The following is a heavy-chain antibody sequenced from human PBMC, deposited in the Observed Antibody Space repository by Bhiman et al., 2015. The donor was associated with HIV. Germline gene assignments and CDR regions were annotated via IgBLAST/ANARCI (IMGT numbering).Heavy chain of an antibody. CDR1: GFTFGSAW. CDR2: ISSGGSTI. CDR3: ARDPGGEGWFDP. Sequence: EVRLVESGGALVQPGESLRLSCTTSGFTFGSAWMAWVRQAPGKGLEWVSYISSGGSTIYYADSVKGRFTISRDNAKNSLYLQMNSLRAEDTAVYYCARDPGGEGWFDPWGQGTLVTVSS. V-gene: IGHV3-48*04. J-gene: IGHJ5*02. D-gene: IGHD3-16*01.